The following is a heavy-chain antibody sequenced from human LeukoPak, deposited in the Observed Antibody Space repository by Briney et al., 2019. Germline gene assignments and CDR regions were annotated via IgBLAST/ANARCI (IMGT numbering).Heavy chain of an antibody. D-gene: IGHD1-26*01. CDR1: GFTFSSYA. V-gene: IGHV3-30*04. CDR3: NSGGSYDWFDP. CDR2: ISYDGSNK. J-gene: IGHJ5*02. Sequence: GGSLRLSCAASGFTFSSYAMHWVRQAPGKGLEWVAVISYDGSNKYYADSVKGRFTISRDNSKNTLYLQMNSLRAEDTAVYYCNSGGSYDWFDPWGQGTLVTVSS.